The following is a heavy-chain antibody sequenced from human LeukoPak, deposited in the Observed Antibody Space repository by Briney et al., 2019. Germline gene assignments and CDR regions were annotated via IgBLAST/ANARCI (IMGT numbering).Heavy chain of an antibody. J-gene: IGHJ4*02. CDR1: GLTFSTYW. D-gene: IGHD1-26*01. CDR3: ARGEDYYDL. Sequence: GGSLRLSCTASGLTFSTYWIHWVRQAPGKGLVWVSQIKFDGSLASYADSVKGRFTISRDNAKNTLYLQMNSLGIEDTAAYYCARGEDYYDLCAPGTLVTVTS. CDR2: IKFDGSLA. V-gene: IGHV3-74*01.